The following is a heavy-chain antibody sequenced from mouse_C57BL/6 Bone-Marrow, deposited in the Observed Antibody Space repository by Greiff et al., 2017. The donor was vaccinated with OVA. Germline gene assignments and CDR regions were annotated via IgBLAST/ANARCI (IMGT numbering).Heavy chain of an antibody. Sequence: QVQLQQPGAELVKPGASVKLSCKASGYTFTSYWMHWVKQRPGRGLEWIGRIDPNSGGTKYNEKFKSKANLTVDKPSSTAYMQLSSLTSEDSAVYYWARGTGTTGPYSMDYWGQGTSVTVSS. CDR2: IDPNSGGT. V-gene: IGHV1-72*01. CDR1: GYTFTSYW. D-gene: IGHD2-14*01. J-gene: IGHJ4*01. CDR3: ARGTGTTGPYSMDY.